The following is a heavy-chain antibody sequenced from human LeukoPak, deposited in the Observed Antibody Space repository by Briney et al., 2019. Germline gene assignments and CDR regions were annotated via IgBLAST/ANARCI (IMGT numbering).Heavy chain of an antibody. J-gene: IGHJ4*02. D-gene: IGHD2-2*01. CDR1: GGTFSSYA. CDR3: ARARKYQLLFDY. CDR2: IIPIFGTA. Sequence: ASVKVSCKASGGTFSSYAISWVRQAPGQGLEWMGGIIPIFGTANYAQKFQGRVTITADESTSTAYMELSSLRSEDTAVYYCARARKYQLLFDYWGQGTLVTVSS. V-gene: IGHV1-69*13.